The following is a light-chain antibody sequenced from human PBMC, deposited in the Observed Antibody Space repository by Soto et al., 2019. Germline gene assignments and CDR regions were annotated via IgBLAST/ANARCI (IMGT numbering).Light chain of an antibody. CDR2: DAS. CDR3: QQYGSSGT. CDR1: QSVSSY. V-gene: IGKV3-11*01. Sequence: EIVLTQSPATLSLSPGERATLSCRASQSVSSYLAWYQQRPGQAPRLLIYDASNRATGIPARFSGSGSGTDFTLTISSLEPEDFAVYYCQQYGSSGTFGQGTKGDTK. J-gene: IGKJ1*01.